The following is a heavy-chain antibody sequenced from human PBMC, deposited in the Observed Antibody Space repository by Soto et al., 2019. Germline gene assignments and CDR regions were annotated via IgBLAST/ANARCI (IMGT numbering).Heavy chain of an antibody. CDR1: GYSFTSYD. J-gene: IGHJ4*02. Sequence: QVQLVQSGAEVKKPGASVKVSCKASGYSFTSYDINWVRQATGQGLEWMGRMNPNSGNTDYAQRFQGRVTMTRDTXXXXXXXXXXXXXXXXXXXXXXXXXXXXCPNGVCYQRDYWGQGTLVTVSS. V-gene: IGHV1-8*01. D-gene: IGHD2-8*01. CDR2: MNPNSGNT. CDR3: XXXXXXCPNGVCYQRDY.